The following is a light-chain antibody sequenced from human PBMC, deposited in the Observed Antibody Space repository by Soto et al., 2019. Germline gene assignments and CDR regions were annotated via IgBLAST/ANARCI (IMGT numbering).Light chain of an antibody. V-gene: IGKV1-33*01. CDR2: DAS. Sequence: DIQMTQSLSSLSASVGDRVTITCQANQDINNSLNWYQQRPGEAPKLLIYDASILEAGVPSRCSGSGFGTTFTLTISSLQPEDFATYYCQQFDNLPLTFGGGTKVELK. CDR3: QQFDNLPLT. CDR1: QDINNS. J-gene: IGKJ4*01.